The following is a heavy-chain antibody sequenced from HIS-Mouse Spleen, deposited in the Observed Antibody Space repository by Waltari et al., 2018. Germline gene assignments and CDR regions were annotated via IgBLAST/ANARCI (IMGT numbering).Heavy chain of an antibody. D-gene: IGHD3-10*01. J-gene: IGHJ4*02. V-gene: IGHV1-8*01. CDR3: AARFGESHFDY. CDR1: GYTF. CDR2: MNPNSGNT. Sequence: QVQLVQAGAEVKKPGASVKVYCKASGYTFWMGWMNPNSGNTGYAQKFQGRVTMTRNTSISTAYMELSSLRSEDTAVYYWAARFGESHFDYWGQGTLVTVSS.